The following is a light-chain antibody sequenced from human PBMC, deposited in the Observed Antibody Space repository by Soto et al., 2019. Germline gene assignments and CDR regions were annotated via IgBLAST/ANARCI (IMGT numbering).Light chain of an antibody. CDR1: QSVSSN. CDR2: GAS. J-gene: IGKJ4*01. CDR3: QQYNNCPFT. Sequence: EIVMTQSPATLSVSPGERATLSCRASQSVSSNLAWYQQKPGQAPRLLIYGASTRATGITARFSGSGSGTEFTLTISSLLSEDFAVYYCQQYNNCPFTFGGGTKVEIK. V-gene: IGKV3-15*01.